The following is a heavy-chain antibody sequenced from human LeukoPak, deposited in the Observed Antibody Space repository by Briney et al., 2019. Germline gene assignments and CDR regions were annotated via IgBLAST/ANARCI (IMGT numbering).Heavy chain of an antibody. J-gene: IGHJ5*02. V-gene: IGHV1-2*02. CDR1: GYRFTDSY. CDR2: INPSTGDT. Sequence: GASVKVSCKASGYRFTDSYMHWVRQAPGQGFEWMGWINPSTGDTKYAKMFQGRVTLTTGASINTAYMELSGLRPADTAVYFCVSAYDRWGQGTLVTVSS. CDR3: VSAYDR.